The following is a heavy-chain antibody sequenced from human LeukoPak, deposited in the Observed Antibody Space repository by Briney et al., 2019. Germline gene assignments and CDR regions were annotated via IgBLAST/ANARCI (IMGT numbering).Heavy chain of an antibody. J-gene: IGHJ4*02. V-gene: IGHV4-34*01. CDR3: ARNGWVVATIQGFDY. CDR2: INHSGST. CDR1: GGSFSGYY. Sequence: PSETLSLTCAVYGGSFSGYYWSWIRQPPGKGLEWIGEINHSGSTNYNPSLKSRVTISVDTSKNQFSLKLSSVTAADTAVYYCARNGWVVATIQGFDYWGQGTLVTVSS. D-gene: IGHD5-12*01.